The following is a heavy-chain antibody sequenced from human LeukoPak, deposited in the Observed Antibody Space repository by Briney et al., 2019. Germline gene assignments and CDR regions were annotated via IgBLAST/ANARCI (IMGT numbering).Heavy chain of an antibody. V-gene: IGHV4-39*01. CDR1: GGSTSSSNYY. J-gene: IGHJ4*02. CDR3: ARLGAGPTYYDFWSGYSSFYFDY. D-gene: IGHD3-3*01. Sequence: SETLSLTCTVSGGSTSSSNYYWGWIRQPPGKGLEWIGGIHYSGNTYYNPSLKSRVTISIDTSKNQFSLKLSSVTAADTAVYYCARLGAGPTYYDFWSGYSSFYFDYWGQGTLVAVSS. CDR2: IHYSGNT.